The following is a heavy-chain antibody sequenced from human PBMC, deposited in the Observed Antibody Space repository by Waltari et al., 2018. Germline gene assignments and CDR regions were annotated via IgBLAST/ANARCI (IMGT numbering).Heavy chain of an antibody. CDR3: ARYCSGYCYGGLDY. Sequence: EVQLLESGGKLVQPGGSQRLSGAASGLTFSNYALAWFRPAPGKGLEWVSGISARAATTWYADSGRGRFTISRDNSRNTLYLQLDSLRDEDTAVYYCARYCSGYCYGGLDYWGRGTLVTASS. CDR1: GLTFSNYA. V-gene: IGHV3-23*01. J-gene: IGHJ4*02. CDR2: ISARAATT. D-gene: IGHD5-18*01.